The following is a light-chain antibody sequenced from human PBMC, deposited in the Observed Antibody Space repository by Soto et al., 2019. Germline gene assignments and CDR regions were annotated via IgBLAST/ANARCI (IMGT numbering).Light chain of an antibody. J-gene: IGKJ1*01. Sequence: AIRMTQSPSSLSASTGDRVIITCRASQGISSYLAWYQQKPGKAPKLLIYAASTLQSGVPSRFSGSGSGTDFTLTISCLQSEDFATYYCQQYYSYSTFGQGTKVEIK. CDR2: AAS. V-gene: IGKV1-8*01. CDR3: QQYYSYST. CDR1: QGISSY.